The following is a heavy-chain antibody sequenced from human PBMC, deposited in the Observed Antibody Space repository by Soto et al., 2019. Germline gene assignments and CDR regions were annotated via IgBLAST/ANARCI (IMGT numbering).Heavy chain of an antibody. CDR3: ARDRQQLVFAGFGYYYDGMDV. Sequence: TLSLTCTVAGGSISSGGYHWSWIRQHPGKGLEWIGYIYYSGGTYYNPSLKSRVTISVDTSTNQFSLKLISVTAADTAVYDGARDRQQLVFAGFGYYYDGMDVWGQGTKVTVSS. CDR2: IYYSGGT. CDR1: GGSISSGGYH. D-gene: IGHD6-6*01. V-gene: IGHV4-31*03. J-gene: IGHJ6*02.